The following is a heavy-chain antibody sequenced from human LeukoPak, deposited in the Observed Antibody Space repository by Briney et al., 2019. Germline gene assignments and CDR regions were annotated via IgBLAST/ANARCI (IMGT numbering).Heavy chain of an antibody. CDR3: ARASQYYYDSSGYPLFDY. Sequence: PSETLSLTCAVYGGSFSGYYWSWVRQPPGKGLEWIGEINHSGSTNYNPSLESRVTISVDTSKNQFSLNLSSVTAADTAVYYCARASQYYYDSSGYPLFDYWGQGTLVTVSS. CDR2: INHSGST. CDR1: GGSFSGYY. V-gene: IGHV4-34*01. J-gene: IGHJ4*02. D-gene: IGHD3-22*01.